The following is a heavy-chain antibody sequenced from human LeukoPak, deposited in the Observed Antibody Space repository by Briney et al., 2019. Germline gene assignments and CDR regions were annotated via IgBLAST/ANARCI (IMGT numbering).Heavy chain of an antibody. V-gene: IGHV3-48*04. CDR1: GFTFSSHS. Sequence: GRSLRLSCAASGFTFSSHSMNWVRQAPGKGLEWLSYITPSGVTMSNSDSVRGRFTISRDSAKNSVSLQMNSLTAEDTAIYYCARDGAFIGPHWWFDLWGRGTLVIVSS. J-gene: IGHJ2*01. CDR3: ARDGAFIGPHWWFDL. CDR2: ITPSGVTM. D-gene: IGHD3-16*01.